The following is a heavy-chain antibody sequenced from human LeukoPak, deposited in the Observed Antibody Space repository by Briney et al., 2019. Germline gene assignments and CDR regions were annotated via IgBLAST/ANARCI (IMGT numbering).Heavy chain of an antibody. J-gene: IGHJ3*02. CDR2: ISGSGGST. D-gene: IGHD5-18*01. V-gene: IGHV3-23*01. Sequence: PGGSLRLSCAASGFTFSNAWMSWVRQAPGKGLEWVSAISGSGGSTYYADSVKGRFTISRDNSKNTLYPQMNSLRAEDTAVYYCARAQWIQLWSDAFDIWGQGTMVTVSS. CDR1: GFTFSNAW. CDR3: ARAQWIQLWSDAFDI.